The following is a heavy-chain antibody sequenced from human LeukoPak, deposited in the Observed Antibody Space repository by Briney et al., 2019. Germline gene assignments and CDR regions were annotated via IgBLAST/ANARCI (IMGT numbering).Heavy chain of an antibody. Sequence: GGSLRLSCAASGFTFSSYAMSWVRQAPGKGLEWVSATSGSGGNTYYADSVKGRFTISRDNSKNTLYLQMNSLRAEDTAVYYCARRGESTNYGDYRFDSWGQGTPVTVSS. D-gene: IGHD4-17*01. V-gene: IGHV3-23*01. CDR2: TSGSGGNT. J-gene: IGHJ4*02. CDR1: GFTFSSYA. CDR3: ARRGESTNYGDYRFDS.